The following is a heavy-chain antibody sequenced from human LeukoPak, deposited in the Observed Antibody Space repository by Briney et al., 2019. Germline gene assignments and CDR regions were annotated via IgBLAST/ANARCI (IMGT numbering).Heavy chain of an antibody. CDR1: GFSVRGNN. Sequence: PGGSLGLSCAASGFSVRGNNMNWVRQAPGKGPEWVSIIYSDDSTYYADSMKGRFTISRDNSKNTLYLQIRSPRAEDTAVYYCARAFPAAAHTSFDYWGQGTLVTVSS. CDR3: ARAFPAAAHTSFDY. D-gene: IGHD6-13*01. V-gene: IGHV3-66*01. CDR2: IYSDDST. J-gene: IGHJ4*02.